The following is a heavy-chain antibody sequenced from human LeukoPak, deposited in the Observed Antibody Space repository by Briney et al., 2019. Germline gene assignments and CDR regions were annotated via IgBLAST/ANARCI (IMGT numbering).Heavy chain of an antibody. J-gene: IGHJ4*02. V-gene: IGHV1-2*06. CDR3: GRGLENFDY. CDR2: INPDSGGT. Sequence: ASVKVSCKASGYTFTSYAMHWVRQAPGQGLEWMGRINPDSGGTNYAQKFQGRATMTRDTSISTAYMELSRLRSDDTAVYYCGRGLENFDYWGQGTLVTVSS. D-gene: IGHD1-1*01. CDR1: GYTFTSYA.